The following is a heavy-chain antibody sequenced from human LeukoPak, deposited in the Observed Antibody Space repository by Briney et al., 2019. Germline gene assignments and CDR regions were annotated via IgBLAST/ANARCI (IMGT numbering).Heavy chain of an antibody. D-gene: IGHD4-23*01. CDR3: ARQEDYGGILDY. V-gene: IGHV4-39*01. CDR2: IYYSGST. J-gene: IGHJ4*02. Sequence: SETLSLTWTVSGGSISSSSYYWGWIRQRPGKGLEWIGSIYYSGSTYYNPSLKSRVTISVDTSKNQFSLKLSSVTAADTAVYYCARQEDYGGILDYWGQGTLVTVSS. CDR1: GGSISSSSYY.